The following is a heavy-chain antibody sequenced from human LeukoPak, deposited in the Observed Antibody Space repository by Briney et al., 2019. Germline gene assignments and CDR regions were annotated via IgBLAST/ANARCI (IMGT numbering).Heavy chain of an antibody. CDR1: GGSISSYY. Sequence: NPSETLSLTCTVSGGSISSYYWSWIRQPAGKGLEWIGRIYTSGSTNYNPSLKSRVTMSVDTSKNQFSLKLSSVTAADTAVYYCARDRGYCSGGSCSRYYYYYYMDVWGKGTTVTVSS. J-gene: IGHJ6*03. CDR3: ARDRGYCSGGSCSRYYYYYYMDV. V-gene: IGHV4-4*07. D-gene: IGHD2-15*01. CDR2: IYTSGST.